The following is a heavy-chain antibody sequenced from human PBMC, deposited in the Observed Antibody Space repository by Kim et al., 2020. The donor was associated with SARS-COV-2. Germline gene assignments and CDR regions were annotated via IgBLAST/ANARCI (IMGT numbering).Heavy chain of an antibody. J-gene: IGHJ4*02. CDR2: IYDSGNT. Sequence: SETLSLTCTVSGGSISSSSYYWGWIRQPPGKGLDWIGSIYDSGNTYYNPSLKSRLTISVDTSKNQFSLKLSSVTAADTAVYYCARQRITMIVVVTNFYYWGQGTLVTVFS. CDR1: GGSISSSSYY. V-gene: IGHV4-39*01. D-gene: IGHD3-22*01. CDR3: ARQRITMIVVVTNFYY.